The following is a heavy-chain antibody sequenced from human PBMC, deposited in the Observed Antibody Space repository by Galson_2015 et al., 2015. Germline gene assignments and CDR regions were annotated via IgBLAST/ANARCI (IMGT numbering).Heavy chain of an antibody. V-gene: IGHV3-74*01. CDR2: IYSDGNST. CDR1: GFTFSSYW. CDR3: GRAVSGPSYVSGRGGYFEL. D-gene: IGHD3-10*01. J-gene: IGHJ2*01. Sequence: SLRLSCAASGFTFSSYWMHWVRQAPGRGLVWVSRIYSDGNSTSYADSAKGRFTISRDSAKNTRYLQMNSLRGEDTAVSYCGRAVSGPSYVSGRGGYFELSVRGTLITVSS.